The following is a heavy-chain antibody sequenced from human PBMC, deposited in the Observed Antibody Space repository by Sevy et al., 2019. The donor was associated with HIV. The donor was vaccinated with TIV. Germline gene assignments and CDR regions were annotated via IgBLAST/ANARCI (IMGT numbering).Heavy chain of an antibody. CDR2: IYPGDSDT. Sequence: GESLKISCKGSGYSFTSYWIGWVRQIPGKGLEWMGIIYPGDSDTRYSPSFQGQVTISADKSISTAYLQWSSLKASDTAMYYCARQRLVAATIYYFDYWGQGTLVTVSS. V-gene: IGHV5-51*01. D-gene: IGHD2-15*01. CDR1: GYSFTSYW. J-gene: IGHJ4*02. CDR3: ARQRLVAATIYYFDY.